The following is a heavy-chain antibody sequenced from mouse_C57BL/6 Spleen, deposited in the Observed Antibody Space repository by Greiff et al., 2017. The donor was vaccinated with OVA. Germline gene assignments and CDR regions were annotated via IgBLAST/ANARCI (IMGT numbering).Heavy chain of an antibody. Sequence: DVHLVESGGGLVQPKGSLKLSCAASGFSFNTYAMNWVRQAPGKGLEWVARIRSKSNNYATYYADSVKDRFTISRDDSESMLYLQMNNLKTEDTAMYYCVRHPDLRYYYAMDYWGQGTSVTVSS. D-gene: IGHD1-1*01. J-gene: IGHJ4*01. CDR1: GFSFNTYA. V-gene: IGHV10-1*01. CDR3: VRHPDLRYYYAMDY. CDR2: IRSKSNNYAT.